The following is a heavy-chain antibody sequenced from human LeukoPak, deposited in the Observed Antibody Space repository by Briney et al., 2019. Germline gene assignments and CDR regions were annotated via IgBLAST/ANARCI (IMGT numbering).Heavy chain of an antibody. Sequence: GGSLRLSCAASGVFFCKYLMSGVRQALGGGVEWVDNIQPDGTEKYYVDSLKGRFTISRDNAKNSLYLQMNSLRVEDTSVYYCARGGNSSWDYWGQGALVTVSS. CDR2: IQPDGTEK. CDR1: GVFFCKYL. D-gene: IGHD6-6*01. V-gene: IGHV3-7*01. J-gene: IGHJ4*02. CDR3: ARGGNSSWDY.